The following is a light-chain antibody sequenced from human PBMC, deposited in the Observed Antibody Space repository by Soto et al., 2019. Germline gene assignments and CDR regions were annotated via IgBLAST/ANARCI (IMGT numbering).Light chain of an antibody. CDR2: GAS. CDR1: QSISSN. J-gene: IGKJ1*01. CDR3: QQYGSSPRT. V-gene: IGKV3-20*01. Sequence: IVMTQSPATLSVSPVGRATLSCRASQSISSNLAWYQQKPGQAPRLLIYGASSRATGIPDRFSGSGSETDFTLTISRLEPEDFAVYYCQQYGSSPRTFGQGTKVDIK.